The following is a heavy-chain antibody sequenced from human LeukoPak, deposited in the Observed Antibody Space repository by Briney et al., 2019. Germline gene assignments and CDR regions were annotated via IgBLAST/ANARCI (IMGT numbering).Heavy chain of an antibody. CDR3: ARGAIPGRMAAAGKSWFDP. D-gene: IGHD6-13*01. J-gene: IGHJ5*02. V-gene: IGHV4-39*01. CDR2: IYYNGNT. CDR1: GGAISSGSYY. Sequence: SETLSLTCSVSGGAISSGSYYWGWIRQPPGKGLEWIGSIYYNGNTHYNPFLKSRVSISVDTSKNQFSLKLSSVTAADTAVYYCARGAIPGRMAAAGKSWFDPWGQGTLVTVSS.